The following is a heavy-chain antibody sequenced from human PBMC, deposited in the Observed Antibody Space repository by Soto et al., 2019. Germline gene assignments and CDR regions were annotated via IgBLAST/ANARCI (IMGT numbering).Heavy chain of an antibody. J-gene: IGHJ4*02. V-gene: IGHV1-69*01. CDR3: ARETAHRGASGRPLLPENFDS. CDR1: GDTLSYSA. Sequence: QVQLVQSGAEVRKPGSSVRISCTASGDTLSYSAIGWLRQAPGQGLEWMGGITPSFGSPVYARKFQGRVTIAADHMILNNLRSDDTAMYFCARETAHRGASGRPLLPENFDSWGQGTLVTVSS. CDR2: ITPSFGSP. D-gene: IGHD3-10*01.